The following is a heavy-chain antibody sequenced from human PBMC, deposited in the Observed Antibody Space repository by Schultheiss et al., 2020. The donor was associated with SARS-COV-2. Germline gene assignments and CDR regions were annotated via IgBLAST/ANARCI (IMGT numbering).Heavy chain of an antibody. J-gene: IGHJ4*02. CDR2: IYYSGST. V-gene: IGHV4-34*01. CDR3: ARAGAAARPFDY. Sequence: SETLSLTCAVYGGSFSGYYWSWIRQPPGKGLEWIGYIYYSGSTYYNPSLKSLVTISVDTSKNQFSLKLSSVTAADTAVYYCARAGAAARPFDYWGQGTLVTVSS. CDR1: GGSFSGYY. D-gene: IGHD6-13*01.